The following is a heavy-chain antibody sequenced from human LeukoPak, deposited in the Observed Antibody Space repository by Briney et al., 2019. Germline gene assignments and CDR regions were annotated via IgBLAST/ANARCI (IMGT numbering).Heavy chain of an antibody. CDR3: ARGGYLSISFDP. CDR2: INHGGYT. J-gene: IGHJ5*02. CDR1: GGSFSDYY. V-gene: IGHV4-34*01. D-gene: IGHD1-1*01. Sequence: SETLSLTCAVYGGSFSDYYWSWIRQPPGKGLEWIGEINHGGYTNYNPSLKSRVTISVDTSKNQFSLKLSSVTAADTAVYYCARGGYLSISFDPWGQGTLVTVSS.